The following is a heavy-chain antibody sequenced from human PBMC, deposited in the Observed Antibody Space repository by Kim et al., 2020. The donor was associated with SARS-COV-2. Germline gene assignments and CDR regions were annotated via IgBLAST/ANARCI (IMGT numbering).Heavy chain of an antibody. Sequence: SETLSLTCTVSGGSISSYYWSWIRQPPGKGLEWIGYIHYSESTNYNPSLKSRVTISLDTSKNQFSLKLSSVTAADTALYYCARATYSISAYYYYYGMDVWGQGTTVTVSS. D-gene: IGHD6-6*01. V-gene: IGHV4-59*01. J-gene: IGHJ6*02. CDR3: ARATYSISAYYYYYGMDV. CDR1: GGSISSYY. CDR2: IHYSEST.